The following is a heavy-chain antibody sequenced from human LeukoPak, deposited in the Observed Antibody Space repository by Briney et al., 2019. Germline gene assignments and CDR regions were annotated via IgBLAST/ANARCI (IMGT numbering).Heavy chain of an antibody. CDR3: ARDPPHGMDV. Sequence: GGPLRLSCAASGFTFSSYAMHWVRQAPGKGLEWVAVISYDGSNKYYADSVKGRFTISRDNAKNSLYLQMNSLRAEDTAVYYCARDPPHGMDVWGQGTTVTVSS. CDR2: ISYDGSNK. CDR1: GFTFSSYA. J-gene: IGHJ6*02. V-gene: IGHV3-30-3*01.